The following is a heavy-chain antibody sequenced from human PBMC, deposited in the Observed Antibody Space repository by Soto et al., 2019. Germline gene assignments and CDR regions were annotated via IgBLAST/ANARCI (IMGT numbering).Heavy chain of an antibody. Sequence: GGSLRLSCAASALTFSSYAMSWVRQAPGKGLEWVSAISGSGGSTYYADSVKGRFTISRDNSKNTLYLQMNSLRAEDTAVYYCAKAQSGRYCSSTSCLYQFDYWGQGTLVTVSS. CDR2: ISGSGGST. J-gene: IGHJ4*02. V-gene: IGHV3-23*01. CDR1: ALTFSSYA. D-gene: IGHD2-2*01. CDR3: AKAQSGRYCSSTSCLYQFDY.